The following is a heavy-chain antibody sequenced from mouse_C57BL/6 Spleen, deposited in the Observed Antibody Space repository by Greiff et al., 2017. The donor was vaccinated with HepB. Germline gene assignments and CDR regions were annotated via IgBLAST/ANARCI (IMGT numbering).Heavy chain of an antibody. V-gene: IGHV5-6*01. CDR2: ISSGGSYT. Sequence: EVKVVESGGDLVKPGGSLKLSCAASGFTFSSYGMSWVRQTPEKRLEWVATISSGGSYTYYPDSVKGRFTISRDNAKNTPYLHMSSLKSEDTAMYYCTPDAMDYWGQGTSVTVSS. CDR1: GFTFSSYG. J-gene: IGHJ4*01. CDR3: TPDAMDY.